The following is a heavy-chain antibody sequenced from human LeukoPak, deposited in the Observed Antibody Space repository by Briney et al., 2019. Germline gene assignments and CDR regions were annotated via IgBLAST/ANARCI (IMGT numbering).Heavy chain of an antibody. Sequence: GGSLRLSCAASGFTFRSYSMNWVRQAPGKGLEWVSSISSSSSYIYYADSVKGRFTTSRDNAKNSLYLQMNSLRAEDTAVYYCARAIRQYGSSGYYSKGFDYWGQGTLVTVSS. CDR2: ISSSSSYI. CDR3: ARAIRQYGSSGYYSKGFDY. J-gene: IGHJ4*02. CDR1: GFTFRSYS. D-gene: IGHD3-22*01. V-gene: IGHV3-21*01.